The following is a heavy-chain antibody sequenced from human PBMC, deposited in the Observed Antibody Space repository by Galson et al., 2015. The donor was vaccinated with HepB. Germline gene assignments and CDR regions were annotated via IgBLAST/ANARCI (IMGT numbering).Heavy chain of an antibody. J-gene: IGHJ6*03. V-gene: IGHV3-23*01. CDR2: ISDNDVST. CDR3: AKGSPTSFYHYYMDV. Sequence: SLRLSCAASGLTLISYDMSWVRQAPGKGLEWISGISDNDVSTHYADTVKGRFTISRHKSKNMLYLQMNRLRVGDTAVYYCAKGSPTSFYHYYMDVWGKGTTVIVSS. CDR1: GLTLISYD. D-gene: IGHD1-1*01.